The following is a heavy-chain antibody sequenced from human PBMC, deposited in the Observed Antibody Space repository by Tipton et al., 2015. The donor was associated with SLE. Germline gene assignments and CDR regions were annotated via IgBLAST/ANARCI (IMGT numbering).Heavy chain of an antibody. V-gene: IGHV3-49*05. Sequence: QLVQSGGGLVKPGRSLRLSCAAYGFTLGEDAMTWFRQAPGKGLEWVGFIRGKTYGGATEYAASVQGRLSISRDDSKSIAYLQMDSLKTEDTAVYYCARGRKQQLRAFDIWGQGTMVTVSS. D-gene: IGHD6-13*01. J-gene: IGHJ3*02. CDR1: GFTLGEDA. CDR3: ARGRKQQLRAFDI. CDR2: IRGKTYGGAT.